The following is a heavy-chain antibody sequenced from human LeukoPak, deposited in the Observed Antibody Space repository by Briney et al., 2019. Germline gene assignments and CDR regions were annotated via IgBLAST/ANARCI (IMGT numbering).Heavy chain of an antibody. J-gene: IGHJ4*02. D-gene: IGHD3-22*01. CDR2: ISSDGSNK. V-gene: IGHV3-30*03. Sequence: GGSLRLSCAASRFTFSTFGMHWVRQALGKGLEWVAVISSDGSNKYYADSVRGRFTISRDNSKDTLYLQMSSLRIEDTAVYYCRAATKFLDYYYDYWGQGTLVTVSS. CDR3: RAATKFLDYYYDY. CDR1: RFTFSTFG.